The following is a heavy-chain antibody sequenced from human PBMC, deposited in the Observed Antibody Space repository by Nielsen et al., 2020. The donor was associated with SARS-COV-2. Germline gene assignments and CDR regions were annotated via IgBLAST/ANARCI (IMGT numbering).Heavy chain of an antibody. J-gene: IGHJ5*02. CDR3: ARAHYDILTGYGWFDP. Sequence: GESLKISCAASGFTVSSNYMSWVRQAPGKGLEWVSVIYSGGSTYYADSVKGRFTISRDNAKNSLYLQMNSLRAEDTAVYYCARAHYDILTGYGWFDPWGQGTLVTVSS. D-gene: IGHD3-9*01. CDR2: IYSGGST. CDR1: GFTVSSNY. V-gene: IGHV3-53*01.